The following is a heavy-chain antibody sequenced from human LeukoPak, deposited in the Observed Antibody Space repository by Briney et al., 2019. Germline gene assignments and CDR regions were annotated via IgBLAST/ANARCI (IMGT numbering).Heavy chain of an antibody. CDR2: IGSVGHST. J-gene: IGHJ3*02. V-gene: IGHV3-23*01. CDR1: GFRFSDAS. Sequence: PGGSLRLSYAASGFRFSDASMTWVRQAPGKGLEWVSLIGSVGHSTYYGDSVKGRFTISRDNSKNTLSLQMNGLRVEDTAMYYCAKDIELSILGLGTMVTVSS. D-gene: IGHD3-16*02. CDR3: AKDIELSI.